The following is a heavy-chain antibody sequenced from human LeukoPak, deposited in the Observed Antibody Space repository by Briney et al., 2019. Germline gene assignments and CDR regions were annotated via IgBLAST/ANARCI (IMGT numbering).Heavy chain of an antibody. Sequence: GETLTLTCAASGFTFSSYAMSWVRQAPGKGPEWVSAISGSGGSTYYAYSVKGRFTITRDNSKNTLYLQMHSLRAEDTAVYYCVCEKTYSSSWPNWFDPWGQGTLVTVSS. CDR3: VCEKTYSSSWPNWFDP. CDR1: GFTFSSYA. V-gene: IGHV3-23*01. CDR2: ISGSGGST. D-gene: IGHD6-13*01. J-gene: IGHJ5*02.